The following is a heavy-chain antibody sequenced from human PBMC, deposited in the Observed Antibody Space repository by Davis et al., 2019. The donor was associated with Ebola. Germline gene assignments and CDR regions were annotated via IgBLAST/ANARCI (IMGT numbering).Heavy chain of an antibody. Sequence: PSETLSLTCSVSGASMYSLYWHWIRQPPGKGLEWIGYVYFSGSSNYNPSLSSRVTISVDTSKSQFSLKVNSVSAADTAVYFCAREGYRGGGFDYWGQGTLVPVSS. CDR3: AREGYRGGGFDY. J-gene: IGHJ4*02. CDR1: GASMYSLY. CDR2: VYFSGSS. V-gene: IGHV4-59*11. D-gene: IGHD2-21*01.